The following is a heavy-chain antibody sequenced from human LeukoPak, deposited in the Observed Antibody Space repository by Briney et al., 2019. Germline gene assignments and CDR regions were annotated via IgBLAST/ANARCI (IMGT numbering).Heavy chain of an antibody. D-gene: IGHD6-13*01. J-gene: IGHJ4*02. CDR3: AKEDQGSSSIFDY. CDR1: GFTFSDYY. Sequence: GGSLRLSCAASGFTFSDYYMSWIRQAPGKGLEWVSYISSSSSYTYYADSVKGRFTISRDKSKNTLYLQMNSLRAEDTAVYYCAKEDQGSSSIFDYWGQGTLVTVSS. V-gene: IGHV3-11*05. CDR2: ISSSSSYT.